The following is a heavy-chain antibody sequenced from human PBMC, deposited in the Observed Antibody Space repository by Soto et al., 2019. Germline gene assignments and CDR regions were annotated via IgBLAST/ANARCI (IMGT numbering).Heavy chain of an antibody. D-gene: IGHD3-22*01. CDR1: GGSISSYY. CDR3: ARGLYYYDSSGYYDAFDI. V-gene: IGHV4-59*01. Sequence: SSETLSLTCTVSGGSISSYYWSWIRQPPGKGLEWIGYIYYSGGTNYNPSLKSRVTISVDTSKNQFSLKLSSVTAADTAVYYCARGLYYYDSSGYYDAFDIWGQGTMVTVSS. CDR2: IYYSGGT. J-gene: IGHJ3*02.